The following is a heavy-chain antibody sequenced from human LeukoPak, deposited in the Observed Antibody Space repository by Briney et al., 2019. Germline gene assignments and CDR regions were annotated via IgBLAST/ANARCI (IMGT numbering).Heavy chain of an antibody. J-gene: IGHJ4*02. CDR3: AVGYCSSTSCYIGY. CDR2: IYTSGST. Sequence: KPSETLSLTCTVSGGSISSGSYYWSWIRQPAGKGLEWIGRIYTSGSTNYNPSLKSRVTMSVDTSKNQFSLKLSSVTAADTAVYYCAVGYCSSTSCYIGYWGQGTLVTVSS. D-gene: IGHD2-2*02. CDR1: GGSISSGSYY. V-gene: IGHV4-61*02.